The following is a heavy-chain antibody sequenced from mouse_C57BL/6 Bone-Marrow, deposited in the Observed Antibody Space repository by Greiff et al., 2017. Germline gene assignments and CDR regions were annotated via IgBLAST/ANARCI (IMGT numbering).Heavy chain of an antibody. V-gene: IGHV1-64*01. CDR1: GYTFTSYW. Sequence: VQLQQPGAELVKPGASVKLSCKASGYTFTSYWMHWVKQRPGKGLEWIGMIHPNSGSTNYNEKFKSKATLTVDKSSRTAYMQLSSLTSEDSAVYYGARVGYSNFYFDYWGQGTTLTVSS. D-gene: IGHD2-5*01. CDR3: ARVGYSNFYFDY. CDR2: IHPNSGST. J-gene: IGHJ2*01.